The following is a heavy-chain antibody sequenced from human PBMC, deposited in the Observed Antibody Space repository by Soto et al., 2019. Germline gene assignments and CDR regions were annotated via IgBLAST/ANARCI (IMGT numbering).Heavy chain of an antibody. J-gene: IGHJ3*01. V-gene: IGHV4-59*08. CDR1: GASISDFF. Sequence: QVQLQESGPGLVKPSETLSLTCTVSGASISDFFWTWIRQPPGKGLDGLGFVFYGGATSYNPSLTSRITISSGPSSSEFSLRLNSVTAADTAEYFCARQASPFNNYHFDAWGRGTLVNVSS. CDR2: VFYGGAT. CDR3: ARQASPFNNYHFDA. D-gene: IGHD4-4*01.